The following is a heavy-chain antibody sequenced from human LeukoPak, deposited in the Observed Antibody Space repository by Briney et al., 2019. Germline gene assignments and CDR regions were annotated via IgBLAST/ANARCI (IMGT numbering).Heavy chain of an antibody. CDR1: GGTLSSYA. D-gene: IGHD2-15*01. J-gene: IGHJ5*02. V-gene: IGHV1-69*13. CDR2: IIPIFGTA. Sequence: SVKVSCKASGGTLSSYAISWVRQAPGQGLEWMGGIIPIFGTANYAQKFQGRVTITADESTSTAYMELSSLRSEDTAVYYCARNREYCSGGSCYHWFDPWGQGTLVTVSS. CDR3: ARNREYCSGGSCYHWFDP.